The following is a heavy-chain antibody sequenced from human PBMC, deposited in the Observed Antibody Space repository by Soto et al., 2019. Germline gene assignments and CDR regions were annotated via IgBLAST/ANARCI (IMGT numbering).Heavy chain of an antibody. J-gene: IGHJ4*02. Sequence: QVQLVQSGAEVKKPGSSVKVSCKASGGTFSSYAISCVRQAPGQGLEWMGGIIPIFGTANYARKFQGRVTITADESTSTAYMELSSLRCEDTAVYYCARGRRYCSGGSCYFDYWGQGTLVTVSS. V-gene: IGHV1-69*01. CDR1: GGTFSSYA. CDR3: ARGRRYCSGGSCYFDY. CDR2: IIPIFGTA. D-gene: IGHD2-15*01.